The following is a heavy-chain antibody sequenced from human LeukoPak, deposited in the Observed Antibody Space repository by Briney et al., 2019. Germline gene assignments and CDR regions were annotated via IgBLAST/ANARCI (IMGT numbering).Heavy chain of an antibody. Sequence: PGGSLRLSCAASGFTFSDYYMSWIRQAPGKGLEWVSFISSSGSYTHYADSVKGRFTISRDNAKNSLYLQMNSLRTEDTAVYYCARDPAPIMVVTAMNGFDIWGQGTLVTVSS. CDR1: GFTFSDYY. D-gene: IGHD2-21*02. V-gene: IGHV3-11*05. CDR3: ARDPAPIMVVTAMNGFDI. CDR2: ISSSGSYT. J-gene: IGHJ3*02.